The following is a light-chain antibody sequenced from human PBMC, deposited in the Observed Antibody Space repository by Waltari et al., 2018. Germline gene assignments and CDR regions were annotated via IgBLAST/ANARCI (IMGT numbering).Light chain of an antibody. CDR2: SST. Sequence: QSVLTQPPSASGTPGQRVTISCSGSSSNIGGNTVNWYQQLPGTAPKLLIYSSTQRPSGVPYRFAYSKSGTSASLAISGLQSEDEADYYCAAWDDSLNGVVFGGGTKLTVL. J-gene: IGLJ2*01. CDR1: SSNIGGNT. CDR3: AAWDDSLNGVV. V-gene: IGLV1-44*01.